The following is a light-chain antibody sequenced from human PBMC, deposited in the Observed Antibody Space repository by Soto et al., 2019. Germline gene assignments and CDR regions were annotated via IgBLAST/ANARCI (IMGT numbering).Light chain of an antibody. CDR2: GNN. CDR1: SSNIGAGFD. V-gene: IGLV1-40*01. CDR3: QSYDSSLSAFV. J-gene: IGLJ1*01. Sequence: QSVLTQPPSVSGAPGQRVTLSCTGSSSNIGAGFDAHWYQQFPGTAPKLLIYGNNNRPSGVPDRFSASKSGTSASLAITGLQAEDEADYYCQSYDSSLSAFVFGTGTKLNVL.